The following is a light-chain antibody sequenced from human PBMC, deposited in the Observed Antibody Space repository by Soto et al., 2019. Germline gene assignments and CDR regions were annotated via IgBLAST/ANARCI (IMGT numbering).Light chain of an antibody. Sequence: IQMTQSPSTLSASVGDRVTITCRASQTISNWLAWYQQKPGKAPKLLIYDASSLQSGVPSRFSGSGSGTEFTLTIRSPQPDDFATYYCQQYSNYSPWTFCQGTKVEIK. V-gene: IGKV1-5*01. CDR3: QQYSNYSPWT. J-gene: IGKJ1*01. CDR2: DAS. CDR1: QTISNW.